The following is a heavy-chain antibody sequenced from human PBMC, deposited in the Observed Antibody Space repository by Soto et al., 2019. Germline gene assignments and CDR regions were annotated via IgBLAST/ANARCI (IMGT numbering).Heavy chain of an antibody. V-gene: IGHV4-39*01. Sequence: QLQLQESGPGLVKPSETLSLTCTVSGGSINSGSYYWGWIRQPPGKGLEWIGSVYYSGRTYYNPSLKSRVTISVDTSKNQFSLKLSSVTAADTAVYYCARHTVDETAVGYWAQGTLVTVSS. D-gene: IGHD5-18*01. CDR2: VYYSGRT. CDR1: GGSINSGSYY. CDR3: ARHTVDETAVGY. J-gene: IGHJ4*02.